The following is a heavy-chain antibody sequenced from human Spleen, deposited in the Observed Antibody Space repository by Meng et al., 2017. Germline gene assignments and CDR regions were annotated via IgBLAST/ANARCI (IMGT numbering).Heavy chain of an antibody. J-gene: IGHJ4*02. CDR3: ARDEDISAAGKLFGDY. CDR2: INPKSGDT. CDR1: GYNFPDYY. Sequence: QVRLGQSGAEVKQPGASVKVSCNPSGYNFPDYYIHWVRRAPGQGLEWMGRINPKSGDTHYAQKFQARVTMTGDTSISTAYMELSGLRSDDTAMYYCARDEDISAAGKLFGDYWGQGTLVTVSS. D-gene: IGHD6-25*01. V-gene: IGHV1-2*06.